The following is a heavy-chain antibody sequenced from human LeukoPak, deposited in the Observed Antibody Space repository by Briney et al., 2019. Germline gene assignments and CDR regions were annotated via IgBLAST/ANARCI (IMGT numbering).Heavy chain of an antibody. CDR1: GGTFSSYA. D-gene: IGHD1-20*01. CDR2: IIPIFGTA. CDR3: ASGNWNDDGLDY. J-gene: IGHJ4*02. Sequence: ASVKVSCKASGGTFSSYAISWVRQAPGQGLEWMGGIIPIFGTANYAQKFQGRVTITADESTSTAYMELSSLRSEDTAVYYCASGNWNDDGLDYWGQGTLVTVSS. V-gene: IGHV1-69*13.